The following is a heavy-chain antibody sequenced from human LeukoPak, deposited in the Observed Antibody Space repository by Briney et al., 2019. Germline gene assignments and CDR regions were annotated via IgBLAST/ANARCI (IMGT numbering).Heavy chain of an antibody. J-gene: IGHJ4*02. V-gene: IGHV3-9*03. CDR1: GFTFDDYA. D-gene: IGHD4-17*01. CDR3: AKGRGLSYDYGVAY. CDR2: ISWNSGSI. Sequence: PGGSLRLSCAASGFTFDDYAMHWVRQAPGKGLEWVSGISWNSGSIGYADSVKGRFTISRDNAKNSLYLQMNSLRAEDMALYYCAKGRGLSYDYGVAYWGQGTLVTVSS.